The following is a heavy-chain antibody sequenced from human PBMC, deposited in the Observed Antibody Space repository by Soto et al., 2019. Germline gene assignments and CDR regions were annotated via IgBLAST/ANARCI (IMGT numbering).Heavy chain of an antibody. V-gene: IGHV4-4*02. Sequence: SETLSLTCAVSGGSISSSNWWSWVRQPPGKGLEWIGEIYHSGSTNYSPSLKSRVTISVDKSKNQFSLKLSSVTAADTAVYYCARAAGSYYKAVDYWGQGTLVTVSS. CDR1: GGSISSSNW. CDR3: ARAAGSYYKAVDY. D-gene: IGHD3-10*01. CDR2: IYHSGST. J-gene: IGHJ4*02.